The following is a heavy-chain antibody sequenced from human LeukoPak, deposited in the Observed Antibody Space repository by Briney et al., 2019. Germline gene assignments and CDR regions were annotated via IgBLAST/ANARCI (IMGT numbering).Heavy chain of an antibody. J-gene: IGHJ5*02. CDR3: ARDSGVGSSGWYDNWFDP. Sequence: SETLSLTCAVYGGSFSGYYWSWIRQPAGKGLEWIGRIYTSGSTNYNPSLKSRVTMSVDTSKNQFSLKLSSVTAADTAVYYCARDSGVGSSGWYDNWFDPWGQGTLVTVSS. D-gene: IGHD6-19*01. V-gene: IGHV4-4*07. CDR1: GGSFSGYY. CDR2: IYTSGST.